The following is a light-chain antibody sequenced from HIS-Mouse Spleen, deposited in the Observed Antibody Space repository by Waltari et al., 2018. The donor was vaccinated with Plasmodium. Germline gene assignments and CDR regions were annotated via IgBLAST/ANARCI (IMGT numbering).Light chain of an antibody. CDR1: ALPKPY. CDR2: KDS. V-gene: IGLV3-25*03. CDR3: QSADSSGTPNWV. Sequence: SYELTQPPSVSVSPGQTARTTCSGDALPKPYAYWYQQKPGQAPVLGIYKDSERPSGIPERFSGSSSGTTVTLTISGVQAEDEADYYCQSADSSGTPNWVFGGGTKLTVL. J-gene: IGLJ3*02.